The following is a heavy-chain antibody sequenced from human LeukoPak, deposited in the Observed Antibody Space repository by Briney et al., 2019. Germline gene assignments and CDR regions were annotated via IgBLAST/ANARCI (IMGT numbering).Heavy chain of an antibody. D-gene: IGHD1-7*01. CDR3: AKDERNWNYNLASQTYD. CDR1: GFTFSSYG. CDR2: IRYDGSNK. J-gene: IGHJ4*02. Sequence: GGSLRLSCAASGFTFSSYGMHWVRQAPGKGLEWVAFIRYDGSNKYYADSVKGRFTISRDNSKNTLYLQMSGLRAEDTAVYYCAKDERNWNYNLASQTYDWGQGTLVTVSS. V-gene: IGHV3-30*02.